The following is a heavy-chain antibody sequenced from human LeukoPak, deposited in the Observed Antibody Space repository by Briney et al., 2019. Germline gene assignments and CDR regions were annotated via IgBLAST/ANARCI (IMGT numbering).Heavy chain of an antibody. CDR3: ARDAPIVVVPADAFDI. V-gene: IGHV3-48*01. CDR2: ISSSSSTI. Sequence: GSLRLSCAASGFTFSSYSMNWVRQAPGKGLEWVSYISSSSSTIYYADSVKGRFTISKDNAKNSLYLQMNSLRAEDTAVYYCARDAPIVVVPADAFDIWGQGTMVTVSS. J-gene: IGHJ3*02. CDR1: GFTFSSYS. D-gene: IGHD2-2*01.